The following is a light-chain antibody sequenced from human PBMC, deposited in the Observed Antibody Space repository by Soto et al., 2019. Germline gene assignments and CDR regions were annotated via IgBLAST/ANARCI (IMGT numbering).Light chain of an antibody. CDR3: QQSGSSPWT. V-gene: IGKV3-20*01. CDR2: GAS. CDR1: QTVRNHY. Sequence: EFVLTHSPSTLSLSPGERSTLSCRASQTVRNHYLAWYQQKPGQAPRLLIYGASSRATGIPDRCSGSGSGTDFTLTISSLEPEDFAVYFCQQSGSSPWTFGHGTKVDIK. J-gene: IGKJ1*01.